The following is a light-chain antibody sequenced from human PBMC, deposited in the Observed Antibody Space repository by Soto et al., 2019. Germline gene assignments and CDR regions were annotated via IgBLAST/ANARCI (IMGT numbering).Light chain of an antibody. J-gene: IGLJ2*01. CDR1: SSDVGGYNY. Sequence: QSALTQPASVSGSPGQSITISCTGTSSDVGGYNYVSWYQQHPGKAPKLMISDVNKRPSGVPDRFSGSKSGNTASLTISGLQAEDEADYHCCSYAGSYTVVFGGGTKLTVL. CDR3: CSYAGSYTVV. CDR2: DVN. V-gene: IGLV2-11*01.